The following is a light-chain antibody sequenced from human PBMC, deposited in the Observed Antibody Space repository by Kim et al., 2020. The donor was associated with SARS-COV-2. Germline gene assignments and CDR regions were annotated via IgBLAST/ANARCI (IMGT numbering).Light chain of an antibody. J-gene: IGKJ1*01. CDR1: QSISIS. CDR3: QHYDVYSGT. CDR2: EAS. V-gene: IGKV1-5*01. Sequence: GDRVTITCRASQSISISLAWYQQKPGKASNLLIYEASSLQSGVPSRFSGSGSGTEFTLTISSLQPDDFATYYCQHYDVYSGTFGQGTKVDIK.